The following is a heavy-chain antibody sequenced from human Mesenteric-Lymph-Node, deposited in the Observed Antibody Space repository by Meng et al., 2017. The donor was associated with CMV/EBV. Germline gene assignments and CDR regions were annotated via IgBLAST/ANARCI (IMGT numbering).Heavy chain of an antibody. CDR1: GFSLNTNGVG. J-gene: IGHJ4*02. CDR3: ARRYSAYDLYYFDH. D-gene: IGHD5-12*01. CDR2: IYWDDVK. Sequence: SGFSLNTNGVGVGWIRQPPGKALEWLALIYWDDVKRYSPSLRSRLTITKDASRNQVVLTMTTIDPVDTATYYCARRYSAYDLYYFDHWGQGTLVTRLL. V-gene: IGHV2-5*02.